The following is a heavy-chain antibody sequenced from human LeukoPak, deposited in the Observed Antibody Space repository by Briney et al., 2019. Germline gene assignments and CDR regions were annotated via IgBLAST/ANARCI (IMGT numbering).Heavy chain of an antibody. V-gene: IGHV3-23*01. D-gene: IGHD5-18*01. CDR3: AKDGAAWIQLIFDY. CDR1: GFTVSSNY. CDR2: ISGSGGST. J-gene: IGHJ4*02. Sequence: PGGSLRLSCAASGFTVSSNYMRWVRQAPGKGLEWVSAISGSGGSTYYADSVKGRFTISRDNSKNTLYLQMNSLRAEDTAVYYCAKDGAAWIQLIFDYWGQGTLVTVSS.